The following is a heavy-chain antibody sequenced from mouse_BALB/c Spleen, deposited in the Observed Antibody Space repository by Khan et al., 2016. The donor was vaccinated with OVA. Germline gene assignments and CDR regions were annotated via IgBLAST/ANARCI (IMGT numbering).Heavy chain of an antibody. J-gene: IGHJ3*01. CDR3: ARGYEFFPY. D-gene: IGHD2-12*01. V-gene: IGHV1-18*01. Sequence: VQLKESGPDLVKPGASVKISCKASGYSFTVYYMTWVKQSHGKSPEWIGRVNPNNGDTNYNQNFKGKAILTVDKSSNTAYIELRSLTSEDAAVCYCARGYEFFPYWGQGTLVTVSA. CDR1: GYSFTVYY. CDR2: VNPNNGDT.